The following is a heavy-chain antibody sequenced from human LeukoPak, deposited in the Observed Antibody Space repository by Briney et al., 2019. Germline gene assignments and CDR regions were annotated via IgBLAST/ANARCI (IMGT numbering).Heavy chain of an antibody. CDR1: GGSISSYY. J-gene: IGHJ3*02. Sequence: PSETLSLTCTVSGGSISSYYWSWIRQPPGKGLEWIGSIYYSGSTYYNPSLKSRVTISVDTSKNQFSLKLSSVTAADTAVYYCARDLRTDDAFDIWGQGTMVTVSS. CDR2: IYYSGST. D-gene: IGHD4-17*01. V-gene: IGHV4-59*12. CDR3: ARDLRTDDAFDI.